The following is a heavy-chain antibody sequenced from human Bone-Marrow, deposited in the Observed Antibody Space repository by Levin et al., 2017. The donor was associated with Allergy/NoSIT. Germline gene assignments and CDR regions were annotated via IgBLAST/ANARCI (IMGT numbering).Heavy chain of an antibody. D-gene: IGHD6-19*01. CDR3: ARDPPGDGSSGCYYGFCYYFDY. Sequence: GESLKISCAASGFTFSSYAMHWVRQAPGKGLEWVAVISYDGSNKYYADSVKGRFTISRDNSKNTLYLQMNSLRAEDTAVYYCARDPPGDGSSGCYYGFCYYFDYWGQGTLVTVSS. J-gene: IGHJ4*02. CDR2: ISYDGSNK. CDR1: GFTFSSYA. V-gene: IGHV3-30-3*01.